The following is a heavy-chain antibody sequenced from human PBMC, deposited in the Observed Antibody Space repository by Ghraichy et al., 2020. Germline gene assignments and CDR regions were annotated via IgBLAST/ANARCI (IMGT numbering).Heavy chain of an antibody. CDR2: VSGSGGSI. CDR3: AKDARLAAPGIPRFDL. V-gene: IGHV3-23*01. Sequence: GGSLRLSCAASGFTFSSYAMNWVRQAPGKGLEWVSCVSGSGGSIHYADSVKGRFTISRDNPKNTLYLQMNSLRAEDTAVYFCAKDARLAAPGIPRFDLWGRGTLVTVSS. D-gene: IGHD6-13*01. J-gene: IGHJ5*02. CDR1: GFTFSSYA.